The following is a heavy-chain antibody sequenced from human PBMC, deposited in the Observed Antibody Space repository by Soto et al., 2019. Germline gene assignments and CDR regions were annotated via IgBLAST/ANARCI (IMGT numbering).Heavy chain of an antibody. CDR1: GGSISSYY. V-gene: IGHV4-59*01. J-gene: IGHJ6*02. Sequence: SETLSLTCTVSGGSISSYYWSWIRQPPGKGLEWIGYIYYSGSTNYNPSLKSRVTISVDTSKNQFSLKLSSVTAADTAVYYCAREPPGPRYYYYGMDVWGQGNTVTVS. D-gene: IGHD3-10*01. CDR2: IYYSGST. CDR3: AREPPGPRYYYYGMDV.